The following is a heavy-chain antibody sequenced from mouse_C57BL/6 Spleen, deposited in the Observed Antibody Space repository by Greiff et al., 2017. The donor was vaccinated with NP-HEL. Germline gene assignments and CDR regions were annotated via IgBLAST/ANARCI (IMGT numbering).Heavy chain of an antibody. CDR2: IYPRSGNT. Sequence: QVQLQQSGAELARPGASVKLSCKASGYTFTSYGISWVKQSPGQGLEWIGEIYPRSGNTYYNEKFKGKATLTADKSSSTAYMELRSLTSADSAVYFCARRRSSDEYFDGWGTGTTVTVSS. V-gene: IGHV1-81*01. CDR3: ARRRSSDEYFDG. J-gene: IGHJ1*03. CDR1: GYTFTSYG. D-gene: IGHD1-1*01.